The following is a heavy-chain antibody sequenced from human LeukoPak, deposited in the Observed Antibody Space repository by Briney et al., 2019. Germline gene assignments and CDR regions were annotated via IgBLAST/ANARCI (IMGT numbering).Heavy chain of an antibody. J-gene: IGHJ4*02. V-gene: IGHV3-23*05. CDR3: ARERRSFSLVRGVSAAFDY. D-gene: IGHD3-10*01. CDR1: GFTFSSYA. CDR2: ITSSYIRE. Sequence: PGGSLRLSCAASGFTFSSYAVNWVRQAPGKGLEWVSAITSSYIREHYADSVKGRFTISRDNSKNTLYLQLDSLRAEVTAAYYCARERRSFSLVRGVSAAFDYWGQGALVTVSS.